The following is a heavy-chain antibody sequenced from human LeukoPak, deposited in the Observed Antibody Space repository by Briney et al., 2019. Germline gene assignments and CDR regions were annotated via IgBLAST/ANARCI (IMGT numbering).Heavy chain of an antibody. CDR3: ARGRYNRFSCSSTSCYLDAFDI. J-gene: IGHJ3*02. Sequence: SETLSLTCAVYGGFFSGYYWSWIRQPPGKGLEWIGEINRSGSTNYNPSLKSRVTISVDTSKNQFSLKLSSVTAADTAVYYCARGRYNRFSCSSTSCYLDAFDIWGQGTMVTVSS. CDR2: INRSGST. CDR1: GGFFSGYY. V-gene: IGHV4-34*01. D-gene: IGHD2-2*01.